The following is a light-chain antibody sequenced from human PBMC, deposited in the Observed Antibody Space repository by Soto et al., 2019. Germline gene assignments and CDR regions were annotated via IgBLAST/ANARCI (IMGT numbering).Light chain of an antibody. CDR1: QSISSY. Sequence: DIQMTQSPSSLSASAEDRGTITCRASQSISSYLNWYQQKKGKAPKILIYAASSLQSGVPSRFSGSGSGTDFTLTISSLQPEDFETYYCQQSYSNPPTFGQGTKVDIK. CDR2: AAS. CDR3: QQSYSNPPT. J-gene: IGKJ1*01. V-gene: IGKV1-39*01.